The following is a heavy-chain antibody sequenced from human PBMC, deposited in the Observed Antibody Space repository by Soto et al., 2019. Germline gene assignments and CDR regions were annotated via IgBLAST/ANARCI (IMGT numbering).Heavy chain of an antibody. D-gene: IGHD5-12*01. Sequence: ASVKVSCKASGGTFSSYTISWVRQAPGQGLEWMGRIIPILGIANYAQKFQGRVTITADKSTSTAYMELSSLRSEDTAVYYCARSRYSGYDYPGAHWFDPWGQGTLVTVSS. J-gene: IGHJ5*02. CDR3: ARSRYSGYDYPGAHWFDP. CDR1: GGTFSSYT. CDR2: IIPILGIA. V-gene: IGHV1-69*02.